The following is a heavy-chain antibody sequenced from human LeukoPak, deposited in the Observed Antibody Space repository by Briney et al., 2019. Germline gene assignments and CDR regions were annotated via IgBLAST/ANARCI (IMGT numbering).Heavy chain of an antibody. CDR1: GFTFSSYG. Sequence: HPGGSLRLSCAASGFTFSSYGMHWVRQAPGKGLEWVAVIWYDGSNKYYADSVKGRFTISRDNSKNTLYLQMNSLRAEDTAVYYCAKASWYSHRDAFDIWGQGTMVTVSS. V-gene: IGHV3-33*06. J-gene: IGHJ3*02. CDR3: AKASWYSHRDAFDI. CDR2: IWYDGSNK. D-gene: IGHD6-13*01.